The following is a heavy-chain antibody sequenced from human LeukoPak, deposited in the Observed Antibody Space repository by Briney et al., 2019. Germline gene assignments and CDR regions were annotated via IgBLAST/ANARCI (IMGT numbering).Heavy chain of an antibody. CDR2: IIPIFGTA. D-gene: IGHD2-15*01. J-gene: IGHJ4*02. CDR3: ARAPGYCSGGSCLDY. CDR1: GGTFSSYA. Sequence: SVKVSCKASGGTFSSYAISWVRQAPGQGLEWMGRIIPIFGTANYAQKFQGRVTITTDESTSTAYMELSGLRSEDTAVYYCARAPGYCSGGSCLDYWGQGTLVTVSS. V-gene: IGHV1-69*05.